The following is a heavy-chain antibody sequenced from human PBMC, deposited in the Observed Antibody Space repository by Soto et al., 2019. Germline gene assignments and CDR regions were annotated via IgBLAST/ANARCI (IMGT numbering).Heavy chain of an antibody. CDR1: GGSIXSGDYY. CDR3: ASLGGDIXXAAGAFDI. CDR2: IYYSGST. V-gene: IGHV4-30-4*01. Sequence: QVQLQESGPGLVKPSQTLSLTCTVSGGSIXSGDYYXSWIRQPPGKGLEWIGYIYYSGSTYYNPSLKSRVTISVDTSKNQFSLKLSSVTAADTAVYYCASLGGDIXXAAGAFDIWGQGTMVTVSS. D-gene: IGHD2-15*01. J-gene: IGHJ3*02.